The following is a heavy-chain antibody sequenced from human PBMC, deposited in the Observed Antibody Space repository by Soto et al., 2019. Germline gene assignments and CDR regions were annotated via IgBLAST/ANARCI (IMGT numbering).Heavy chain of an antibody. CDR3: ARDPNGYSGLLDY. V-gene: IGHV3-30-3*01. CDR2: ISYDGSNK. CDR1: GFTFSSYA. J-gene: IGHJ4*02. D-gene: IGHD5-12*01. Sequence: QVQLVESGGGVVQPGRSLRLSCAASGFTFSSYAMHWVRQAPGKGLEWVAVISYDGSNKYYADSVKGRFTISRDNSKNTLYLQMNSLRAEDTAVYYCARDPNGYSGLLDYWGQGTLVTVSS.